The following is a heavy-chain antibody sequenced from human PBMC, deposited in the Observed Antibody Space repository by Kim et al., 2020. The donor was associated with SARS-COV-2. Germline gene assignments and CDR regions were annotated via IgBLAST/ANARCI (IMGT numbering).Heavy chain of an antibody. CDR2: IYHSGST. J-gene: IGHJ6*02. D-gene: IGHD3-9*01. CDR1: GGSISSSNW. CDR3: SRRPHYYDILTGYYGERQKDYYGMDV. Sequence: SETLSLTCAVSGGSISSSNWWSWVRQPPGKGLEWIGEIYHSGSTNYNPSLKSRVTISVDKSKNQFSLKLSSVTAADTAVYYCSRRPHYYDILTGYYGERQKDYYGMDVWGQGTTVTVSS. V-gene: IGHV4-4*02.